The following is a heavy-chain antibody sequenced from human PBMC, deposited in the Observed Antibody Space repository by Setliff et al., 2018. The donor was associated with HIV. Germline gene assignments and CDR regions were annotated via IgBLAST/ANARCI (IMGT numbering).Heavy chain of an antibody. CDR1: GASITNDSFY. Sequence: PSETLSLTCTVSGASITNDSFYWGWIRQSPGKGLEWIAHIHHSGPTYYNPSLKSRVTMSVDTSKSQFSLRLSPVTAADTAIYYCAKEGGYCSGDTCFGFDYWGQGTLVTVSS. CDR3: AKEGGYCSGDTCFGFDY. D-gene: IGHD2-15*01. J-gene: IGHJ4*02. CDR2: IHHSGPT. V-gene: IGHV4-39*02.